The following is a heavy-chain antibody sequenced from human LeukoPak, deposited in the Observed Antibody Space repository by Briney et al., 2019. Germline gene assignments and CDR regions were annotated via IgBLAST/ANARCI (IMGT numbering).Heavy chain of an antibody. CDR3: AKDHDYYDSSGHFDY. Sequence: SGGSLRLSCAASGFTFSSYAMSWVRQAPGKGLEWVSAISGSGGSTYYADSVKSRFTISRDNSKNTLYLQMNSLRAEDTAVYYCAKDHDYYDSSGHFDYWGQGTLVTVSS. CDR2: ISGSGGST. CDR1: GFTFSSYA. V-gene: IGHV3-23*01. D-gene: IGHD3-22*01. J-gene: IGHJ4*02.